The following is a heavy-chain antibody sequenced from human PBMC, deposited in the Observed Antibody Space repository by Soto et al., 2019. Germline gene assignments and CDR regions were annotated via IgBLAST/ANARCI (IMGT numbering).Heavy chain of an antibody. D-gene: IGHD6-19*01. CDR1: GYTFTSYA. J-gene: IGHJ5*02. CDR2: INAGNGNT. CDR3: AREGGARIAVAGARGFDP. V-gene: IGHV1-3*01. Sequence: QVQLVQSGAEVKKPGASVKVSCKASGYTFTSYAMHWVRQAPGQRLEWMGWINAGNGNTKYSQKFQGRVTITRDTSASTAYMELSSLRSEDTAVYYCAREGGARIAVAGARGFDPWGQGTLVTVSS.